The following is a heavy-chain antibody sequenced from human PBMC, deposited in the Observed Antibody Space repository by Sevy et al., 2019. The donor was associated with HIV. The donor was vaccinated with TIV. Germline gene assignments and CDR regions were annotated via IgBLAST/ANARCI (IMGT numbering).Heavy chain of an antibody. V-gene: IGHV3-15*01. Sequence: GRSLRLSCAASGFTFHNAWMSWVRQAPGKGLEWIGRIKNKPDGGKTDYAAPVKGRFTISRDDSKNTLYLQMNSLKTEDTAVYYCCTEGNVLLAEGWGHWFDPWGQGTLVTVSS. D-gene: IGHD2-8*01. CDR2: IKNKPDGGKT. CDR1: GFTFHNAW. J-gene: IGHJ5*02. CDR3: CTEGNVLLAEGWGHWFDP.